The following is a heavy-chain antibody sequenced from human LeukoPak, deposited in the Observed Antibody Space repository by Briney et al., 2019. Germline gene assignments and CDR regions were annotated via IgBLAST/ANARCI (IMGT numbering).Heavy chain of an antibody. CDR2: INSDGSST. V-gene: IGHV3-74*01. CDR1: GFTFSNYW. D-gene: IGHD1-26*01. Sequence: PGWSLRLSCPASGFTFSNYWMHSVRQAPGKGLVWFSRINSDGSSTSYADSVKGRFTISRDNAKNTLYLQMNSLRAEDTAVYYCARVSSGSYFGYYYYYMDVWGKGTTVTVSS. J-gene: IGHJ6*03. CDR3: ARVSSGSYFGYYYYYMDV.